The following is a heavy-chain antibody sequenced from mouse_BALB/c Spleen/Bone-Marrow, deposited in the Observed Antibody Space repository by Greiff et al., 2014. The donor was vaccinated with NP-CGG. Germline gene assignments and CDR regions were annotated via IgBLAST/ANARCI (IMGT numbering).Heavy chain of an antibody. Sequence: EVKLQESGAELVRPGASVKLSCTASGFNIKDTYMHWVKQRPEQGLEWIVGIDPANGNTKYGPKFQGKATITADTSSNTAYLQRSSLTSEDTAVYYCAYYRYDEGGFAFWGQGTLVTVSA. CDR1: GFNIKDTY. CDR2: IDPANGNT. D-gene: IGHD2-14*01. CDR3: AYYRYDEGGFAF. V-gene: IGHV14-3*02. J-gene: IGHJ3*01.